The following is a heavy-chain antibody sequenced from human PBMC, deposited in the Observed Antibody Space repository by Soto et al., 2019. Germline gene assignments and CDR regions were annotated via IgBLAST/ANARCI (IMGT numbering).Heavy chain of an antibody. CDR2: MNPNSGNT. J-gene: IGHJ6*02. Sequence: ASVKVSCKASGYTFTSYDINWVRQATGQGLEWMGWMNPNSGNTGYAQKLQGRGTMTRNTSISTAYMEVRSLRSEDTAVYYCAGFNTLGYCSGGSCYHYYYGMVFCGQGTPVTVSS. V-gene: IGHV1-8*01. CDR1: GYTFTSYD. D-gene: IGHD2-15*01. CDR3: AGFNTLGYCSGGSCYHYYYGMVF.